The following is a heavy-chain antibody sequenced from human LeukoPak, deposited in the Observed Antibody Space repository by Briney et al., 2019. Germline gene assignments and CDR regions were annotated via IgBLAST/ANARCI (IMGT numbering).Heavy chain of an antibody. Sequence: GGSLRLSCAASGFTFSSYSMGWVRQAPGKGLEWASTITGSGTYTFYADSVKGRFTISRDNSKNTLYLQMNSLSADDTAVYYCSKGARESDYWGQGTLVTVCS. D-gene: IGHD3-10*01. J-gene: IGHJ4*02. V-gene: IGHV3-23*01. CDR1: GFTFSSYS. CDR2: ITGSGTYT. CDR3: SKGARESDY.